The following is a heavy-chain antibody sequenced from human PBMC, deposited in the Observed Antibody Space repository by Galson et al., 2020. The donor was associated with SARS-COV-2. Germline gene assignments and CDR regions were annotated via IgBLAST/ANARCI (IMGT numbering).Heavy chain of an antibody. Sequence: HGESLKISCKGSENSFNNYWIAWVRQMYGKGLEWMGIIYPDDSDTRYSPSFQGQVTISADKSISTAYLQWSSLKASDTATYYCVRLGPLMGGIWYENQYFPGGEFWGQGTPVTVSS. CDR2: IYPDDSDT. CDR3: VRLGPLMGGIWYENQYFPGGEF. D-gene: IGHD3-16*01. J-gene: IGHJ4*02. V-gene: IGHV5-51*01. CDR1: ENSFNNYW.